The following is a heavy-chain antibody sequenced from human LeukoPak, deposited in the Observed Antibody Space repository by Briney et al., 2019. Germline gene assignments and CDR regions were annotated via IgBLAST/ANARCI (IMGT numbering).Heavy chain of an antibody. J-gene: IGHJ6*02. Sequence: PSETLSLTCTVSGGSISSYYWSWIRQPAGKGLEWIGRIYTSGSTNYNPSLKSRVTMSVDTSKNQFSLKLSSVTAADTAVYYCARDEVHYYGSGSYLVYYYYGMDVWGQGTTVTVSS. D-gene: IGHD3-10*01. CDR2: IYTSGST. CDR3: ARDEVHYYGSGSYLVYYYYGMDV. V-gene: IGHV4-4*07. CDR1: GGSISSYY.